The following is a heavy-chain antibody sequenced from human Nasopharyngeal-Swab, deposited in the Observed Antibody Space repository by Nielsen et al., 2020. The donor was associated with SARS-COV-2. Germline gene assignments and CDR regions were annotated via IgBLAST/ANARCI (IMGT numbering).Heavy chain of an antibody. D-gene: IGHD4-17*01. CDR2: INSDGSST. CDR3: AREDGHYGDTSAEYFQH. Sequence: GESLKISCAASGFTFSSYWMRWVRQVPGKGLVWVSRINSDGSSTSYADSVKGRFTISRDNAKNTLYLQMNSLRAEDTAVYYCAREDGHYGDTSAEYFQHWGQGTLVTVSS. V-gene: IGHV3-74*01. J-gene: IGHJ1*01. CDR1: GFTFSSYW.